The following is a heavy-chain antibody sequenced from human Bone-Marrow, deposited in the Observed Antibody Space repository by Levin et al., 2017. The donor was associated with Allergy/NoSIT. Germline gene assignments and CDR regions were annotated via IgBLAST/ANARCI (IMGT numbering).Heavy chain of an antibody. J-gene: IGHJ3*02. CDR3: LRRTFDI. D-gene: IGHD4-17*01. V-gene: IGHV3-30*04. Sequence: PGGSLRPSCAASGFTFSSSAMDWVRQAPGKGLEWVAYISFDGSNKYYADSVKGRFTISRDNSKNTLYLQMNSLRTEDTAVYYGLRRTFDIWGQGTMVTVSP. CDR1: GFTFSSSA. CDR2: ISFDGSNK.